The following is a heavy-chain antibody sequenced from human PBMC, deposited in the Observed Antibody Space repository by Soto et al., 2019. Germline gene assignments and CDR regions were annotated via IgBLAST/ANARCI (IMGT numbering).Heavy chain of an antibody. CDR1: GFTVSSNY. CDR2: IYSGGST. V-gene: IGHV3-53*04. CDR3: ARVGGYCSGGSCYPSSFDY. D-gene: IGHD2-15*01. J-gene: IGHJ4*02. Sequence: EVQLVESGGGLVQPGGSLRLSCAASGFTVSSNYMSWVRQAPGKGLEWVSVIYSGGSTYYADSVKGRFTISRHNSKNTLYLQMNSLRAEDTAVYYCARVGGYCSGGSCYPSSFDYWGQGTLVTVSS.